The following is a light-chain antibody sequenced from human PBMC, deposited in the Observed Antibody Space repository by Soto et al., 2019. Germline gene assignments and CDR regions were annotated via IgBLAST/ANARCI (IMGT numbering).Light chain of an antibody. V-gene: IGKV1-39*01. Sequence: DIKMTQSPSSLSAYVGDRVTITCRASQSISSYLNWYQQKPGKVPKLLIYAASSLQSGVPSRFSGSGSGTDFTLSISSLQPEDFATYYCQQSYSMSWTFGQGTKVEIK. CDR1: QSISSY. J-gene: IGKJ1*01. CDR3: QQSYSMSWT. CDR2: AAS.